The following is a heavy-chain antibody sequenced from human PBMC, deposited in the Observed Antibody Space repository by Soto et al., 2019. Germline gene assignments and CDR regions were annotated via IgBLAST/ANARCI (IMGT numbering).Heavy chain of an antibody. CDR1: GFTFSSYA. CDR3: ATDSSGANWFDP. J-gene: IGHJ5*02. D-gene: IGHD6-19*01. V-gene: IGHV3-30-3*01. CDR2: ISYDGSNK. Sequence: GGSLRLSCAASGFTFSSYAMHWVRQAPGKGLEWVAVISYDGSNKYYADSVKGRFTISRDNPKNTLYLQMNSLRAEDTAVYYCATDSSGANWFDPWGQGTLVTVSS.